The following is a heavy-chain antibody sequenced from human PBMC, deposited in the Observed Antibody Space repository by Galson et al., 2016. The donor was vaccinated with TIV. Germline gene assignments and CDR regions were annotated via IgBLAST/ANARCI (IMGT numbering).Heavy chain of an antibody. CDR1: GYDFTSCA. D-gene: IGHD4-17*01. J-gene: IGHJ6*03. V-gene: IGHV7-4-1*02. CDR3: ARSGDYNYYYSYMDV. CDR2: INTRNGHP. Sequence: SVKVSCKASGYDFTSCAMNWVRQAPGQGLEWLGWINTRNGHPAYAEGFTGRFVFSLDTSVSTAYLQISSLTADDTAVYYCARSGDYNYYYSYMDVWAKGTTVTVS.